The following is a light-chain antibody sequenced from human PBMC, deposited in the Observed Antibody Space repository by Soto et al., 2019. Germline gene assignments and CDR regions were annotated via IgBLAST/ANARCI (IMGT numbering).Light chain of an antibody. CDR1: QSVSSY. V-gene: IGKV3-11*01. J-gene: IGKJ4*01. CDR3: QQRGNWPLT. Sequence: EIVLTQSPATLSLSPGERATLSCRASQSVSSYLAWYQQRPGQAPRLPIYDASNRATGIPARFSGSGSGTDFTLTISSLEPEDFAVYYCQQRGNWPLTFGEGTKVDIK. CDR2: DAS.